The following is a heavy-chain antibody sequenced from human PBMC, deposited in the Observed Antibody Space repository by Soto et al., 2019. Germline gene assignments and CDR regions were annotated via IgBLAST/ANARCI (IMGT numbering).Heavy chain of an antibody. Sequence: LILALSAYVLTFIRFEMDWVRQAAWKGPEWISYISRGATTTYYADSFSGRFTISRDDAENSVFLQMDSLRVEDTAIYFCATRSTDYYFYWGQGTLVTVSS. V-gene: IGHV3-48*03. CDR1: VLTFIRFE. J-gene: IGHJ4*02. D-gene: IGHD3-9*01. CDR3: ATRSTDYYFY. CDR2: ISRGATTT.